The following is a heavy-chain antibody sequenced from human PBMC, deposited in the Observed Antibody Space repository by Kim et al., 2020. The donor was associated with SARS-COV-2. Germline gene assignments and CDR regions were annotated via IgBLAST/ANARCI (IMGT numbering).Heavy chain of an antibody. CDR3: ARGGAVLRFLEWLSSYFDY. Sequence: ASVKVSCKASGYTFSNYAMHWVHQAPGQRLEWMGWINAGSGNTEYSQKFQGRLIITRDTSASTAYMELSSLRSEGTAVYYCARGGAVLRFLEWLSSYFDYWGQGTLVTVSS. CDR2: INAGSGNT. V-gene: IGHV1-3*01. CDR1: GYTFSNYA. J-gene: IGHJ4*02. D-gene: IGHD3-3*01.